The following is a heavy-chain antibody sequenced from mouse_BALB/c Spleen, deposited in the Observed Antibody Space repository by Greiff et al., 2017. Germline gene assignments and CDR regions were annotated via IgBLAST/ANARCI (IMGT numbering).Heavy chain of an antibody. CDR3: ARGDYDSLYAMDY. CDR1: GFNIKDYY. J-gene: IGHJ4*01. D-gene: IGHD2-4*01. Sequence: EVQLQQSGAELVRSGASVKLSCTASGFNIKDYYMHWVKQRPEQGLEWIGWIDPENGDTEYAPKFQGKATMTADTSSNTAYMELARLTSEDSAIYYCARGDYDSLYAMDYWGQGTSVTVSS. V-gene: IGHV14-4*02. CDR2: IDPENGDT.